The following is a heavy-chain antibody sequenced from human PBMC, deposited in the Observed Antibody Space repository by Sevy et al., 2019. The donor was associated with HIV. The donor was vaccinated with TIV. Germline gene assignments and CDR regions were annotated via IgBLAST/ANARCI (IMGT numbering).Heavy chain of an antibody. Sequence: ASVKVSCKASGGTFSTFGVSWVRQAPGQGLQWMGGIIPIFGSTNYAQLFQDRVTITANELKSTAYMELSSLRFEDTAVYYCARRGSSASGDYTMDVWGQGTTVTVSS. CDR2: IIPIFGST. CDR3: ARRGSSASGDYTMDV. V-gene: IGHV1-69*13. D-gene: IGHD6-6*01. J-gene: IGHJ6*02. CDR1: GGTFSTFG.